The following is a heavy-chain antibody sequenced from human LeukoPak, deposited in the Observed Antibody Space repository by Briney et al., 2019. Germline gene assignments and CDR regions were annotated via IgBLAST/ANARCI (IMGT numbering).Heavy chain of an antibody. J-gene: IGHJ4*02. V-gene: IGHV5-51*01. CDR2: IYGGASET. D-gene: IGHD6-19*01. CDR1: GYRYSDYW. Sequence: GESLKISCKGSGYRYSDYWIGWVRQMPGKGLEWMGIIYGGASETRYSPSLQGQVTISADKSINTAYLQWSSLKASDTAMYYCARTTTYSSGWYGAYWGQGTLVTVSS. CDR3: ARTTTYSSGWYGAY.